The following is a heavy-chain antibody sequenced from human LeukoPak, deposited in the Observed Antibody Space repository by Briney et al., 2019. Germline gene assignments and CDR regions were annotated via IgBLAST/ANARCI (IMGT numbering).Heavy chain of an antibody. CDR1: GFTFSSNA. J-gene: IGHJ4*02. V-gene: IGHV3-23*01. D-gene: IGHD3-22*01. Sequence: PGGSLRLSCAASGFTFSSNAMSWVRQAPGTGLEWVSAISGSGGSTYYADSVKGRFPISRDNSKNTLYLQMNSLRAEDTAVYYCAKDPAHYYDSSGYYSYWGQGTLVTVSS. CDR3: AKDPAHYYDSSGYYSY. CDR2: ISGSGGST.